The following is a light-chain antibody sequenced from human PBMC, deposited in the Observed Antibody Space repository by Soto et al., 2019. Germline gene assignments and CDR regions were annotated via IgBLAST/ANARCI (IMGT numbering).Light chain of an antibody. CDR1: QRLVYRDGNTY. CDR3: MRGISFT. J-gene: IGKJ1*01. V-gene: IGKV2-30*01. Sequence: ALTQSQLSLSVTLGQPASIACRSSQRLVYRDGNTYLNWFHQRPGQAPRRLSQKVSNRDSGVPDRCSGSGSDTDCTLSSSGVEADDVGVFYCMRGISFTFGQGTMVDI. CDR2: KVS.